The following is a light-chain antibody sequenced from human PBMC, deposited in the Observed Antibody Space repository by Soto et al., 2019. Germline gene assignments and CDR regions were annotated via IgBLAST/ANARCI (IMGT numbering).Light chain of an antibody. J-gene: IGKJ4*01. CDR1: KSVSSSY. CDR2: GAS. V-gene: IGKV3-20*01. Sequence: EIVLTQSPGTLSLSPGERATLSCRASKSVSSSYLAWYQQKPGQAPRRRIYGASSRATGMPDRFSGRGSGTQFTPTISRLEEEDLTVYYCQQYGSSPITSGGWTKVEIK. CDR3: QQYGSSPIT.